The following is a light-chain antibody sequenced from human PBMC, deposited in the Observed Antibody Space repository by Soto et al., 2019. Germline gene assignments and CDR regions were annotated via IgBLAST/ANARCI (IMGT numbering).Light chain of an antibody. CDR3: AAWDDSLGGFYV. CDR2: RNN. V-gene: IGLV1-47*01. Sequence: QSVLTQPPSASGTPGQRITISCSGSSSDIGTNYVYWYQQLPGTAPKLFIYRNNQRPSGVPDRFSGSKSGTSASLAISGLRSEDEADYHCAAWDDSLGGFYVFGTGTKVTVL. J-gene: IGLJ1*01. CDR1: SSDIGTNY.